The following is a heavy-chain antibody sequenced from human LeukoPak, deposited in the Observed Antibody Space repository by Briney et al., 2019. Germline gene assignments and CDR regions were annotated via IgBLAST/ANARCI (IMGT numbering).Heavy chain of an antibody. J-gene: IGHJ4*02. CDR3: ARATLKYDGKAVDY. CDR1: GYTFTIYD. CDR2: MTPNSGNT. D-gene: IGHD4-23*01. Sequence: ASVTLSFTASGYTFTIYDINWVRHATAQGLEWMGWMTPNSGNTGYSQKFQGRVTMTRNTSISKDYMDLSSLKSEETAVYYCARATLKYDGKAVDYWGQGTLVTVSS. V-gene: IGHV1-8*01.